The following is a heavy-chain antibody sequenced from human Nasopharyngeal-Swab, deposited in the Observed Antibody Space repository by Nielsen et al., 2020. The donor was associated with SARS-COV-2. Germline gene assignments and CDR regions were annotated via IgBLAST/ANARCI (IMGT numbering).Heavy chain of an antibody. CDR1: GFTFSDYD. J-gene: IGHJ4*02. Sequence: GESLKISCAASGFTFSDYDMHWVRQAPGKGLEHVSGISRDGRSIFFADSVGDRFTISRGNSKNTLYLQMGGLRAEDMAVYYCARAPYSGSYYGFDYWGQGTLVTVSS. V-gene: IGHV3-64*02. CDR2: ISRDGRSI. D-gene: IGHD1-26*01. CDR3: ARAPYSGSYYGFDY.